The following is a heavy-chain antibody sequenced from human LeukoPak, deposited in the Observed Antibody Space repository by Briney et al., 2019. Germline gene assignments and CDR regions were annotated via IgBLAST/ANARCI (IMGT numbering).Heavy chain of an antibody. V-gene: IGHV4-31*03. J-gene: IGHJ4*02. CDR3: ARGKRVGYYFDY. Sequence: PSETLSLTCTVSGGSISSGGYYWSWIRQHPGKGLEWIGYIYYSGSTYYNPSLKSRVTTSVDTSKNQFSLKLSSVTAADTAVYYCARGKRVGYYFDYWGQGTLVTVSS. D-gene: IGHD1-1*01. CDR1: GGSISSGGYY. CDR2: IYYSGST.